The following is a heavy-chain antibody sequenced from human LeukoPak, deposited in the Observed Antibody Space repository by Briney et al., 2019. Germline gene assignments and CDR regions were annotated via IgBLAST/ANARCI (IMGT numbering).Heavy chain of an antibody. CDR3: ARLADDAFDI. CDR2: IYYSGST. CDR1: GGSFSGYY. V-gene: IGHV4-59*08. Sequence: SETLSLTCAVSGGSFSGYYWTWIRQPPGKGLEWIGYIYYSGSTNYNPSLKSRVTISADTSKNQFSLKLSSVTAADTAVYYCARLADDAFDIWGQGTMVTVSS. J-gene: IGHJ3*02.